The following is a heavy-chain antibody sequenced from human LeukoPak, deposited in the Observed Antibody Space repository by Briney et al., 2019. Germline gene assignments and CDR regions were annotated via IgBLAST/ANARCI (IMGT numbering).Heavy chain of an antibody. V-gene: IGHV3-11*01. D-gene: IGHD2-15*01. Sequence: GGSLRLSCAASGFTFSDYYMTWLRQAPGQGLGWISYVSGSDENKYYAGSVRGRFAISRDNAEKSLFLQMSNVRAEDTAVYYCARAGLGGHYIDYWGQGTLVTVSS. J-gene: IGHJ4*02. CDR3: ARAGLGGHYIDY. CDR1: GFTFSDYY. CDR2: VSGSDENK.